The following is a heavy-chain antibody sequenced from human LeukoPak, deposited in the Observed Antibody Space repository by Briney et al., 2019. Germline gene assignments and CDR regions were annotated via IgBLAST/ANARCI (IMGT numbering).Heavy chain of an antibody. V-gene: IGHV7-4-1*02. CDR2: INTNTGNP. Sequence: ASVKVSCKASGYTFTSYAMNWVRQAPGQGLEWMGWINTNTGNPTYAQGFTGRFVFSLDTSVSTAYLQINSLKAEDTAVYYCARAADIVVVVAAKYNWVDPWGQGTLVTVSS. CDR1: GYTFTSYA. J-gene: IGHJ5*02. CDR3: ARAADIVVVVAAKYNWVDP. D-gene: IGHD2-15*01.